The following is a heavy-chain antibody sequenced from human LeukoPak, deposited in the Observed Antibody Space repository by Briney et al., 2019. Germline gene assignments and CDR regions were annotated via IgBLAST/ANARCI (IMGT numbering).Heavy chain of an antibody. Sequence: SETLSLTCSVSGGSISSHYWTWVRQPPGQALEFIGYIYYGGRTQYNPSLKSRVTMTMDTSKNQFSPRLNSVSAADTAVYYCAREVTVAGTFYFYMDVWGKGTTVTVSS. D-gene: IGHD6-19*01. V-gene: IGHV4-59*11. J-gene: IGHJ6*03. CDR3: AREVTVAGTFYFYMDV. CDR1: GGSISSHY. CDR2: IYYGGRT.